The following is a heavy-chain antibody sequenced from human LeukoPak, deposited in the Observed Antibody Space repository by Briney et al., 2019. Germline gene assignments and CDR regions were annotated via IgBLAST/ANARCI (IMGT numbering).Heavy chain of an antibody. Sequence: PGGSLRLSCAASGFTFSSYAMSWVRQAPGKGLEWVSAISGSGGSTYYADSVKGRFTTSRDNSKNTLYLQMNSLRAEDTAVYYCARDIEAVGATLYFDYWGQGTLVTVSS. CDR2: ISGSGGST. CDR3: ARDIEAVGATLYFDY. V-gene: IGHV3-23*01. J-gene: IGHJ4*02. CDR1: GFTFSSYA. D-gene: IGHD1-26*01.